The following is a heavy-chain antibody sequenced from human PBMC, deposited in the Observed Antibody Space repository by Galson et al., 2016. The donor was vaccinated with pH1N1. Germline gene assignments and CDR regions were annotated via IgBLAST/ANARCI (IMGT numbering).Heavy chain of an antibody. V-gene: IGHV1-69*05. CDR1: GGTFSSYT. J-gene: IGHJ4*02. D-gene: IGHD3-9*01. CDR3: ATALTWYFDY. CDR2: IIPIFGTA. Sequence: SVKVSCKASGGTFSSYTINWVRQAPGQGLEWMGGIIPIFGTANYAQKFQGRVTITTDESASTVYMEVSSLRSEDTAVYYCATALTWYFDYWGQGTVVTVFS.